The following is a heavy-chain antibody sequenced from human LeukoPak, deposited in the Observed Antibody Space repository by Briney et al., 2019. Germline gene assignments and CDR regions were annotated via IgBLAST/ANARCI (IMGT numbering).Heavy chain of an antibody. CDR2: IIPIFGTA. V-gene: IGHV1-69*13. D-gene: IGHD5-18*01. CDR1: GGTFSSYA. Sequence: GASVKVSCKASGGTFSSYAISWVRQAPGQGLEWMGGIIPIFGTANYAQKFQGRVTITADESTSTAYMELSSLRSEDTAVYYCARGGLGNTAMVLGAFDIWGQGTMVTVSS. J-gene: IGHJ3*02. CDR3: ARGGLGNTAMVLGAFDI.